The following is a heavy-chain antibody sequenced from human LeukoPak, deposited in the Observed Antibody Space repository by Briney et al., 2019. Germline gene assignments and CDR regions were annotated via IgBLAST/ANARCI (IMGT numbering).Heavy chain of an antibody. V-gene: IGHV4-38-2*02. CDR1: GYSIRSGYY. J-gene: IGHJ4*02. CDR3: AREMGDIIVVPAAFDY. D-gene: IGHD2-2*01. Sequence: PSETLSLTCSVSGYSIRSGYYWGWIRQPPGKGLEWIGSIYKRGSPGYNPSLKSRVSLSVDTSKNQFSLKMSSVTAADTAVYYCAREMGDIIVVPAAFDYWGQGTLVTVS. CDR2: IYKRGSP.